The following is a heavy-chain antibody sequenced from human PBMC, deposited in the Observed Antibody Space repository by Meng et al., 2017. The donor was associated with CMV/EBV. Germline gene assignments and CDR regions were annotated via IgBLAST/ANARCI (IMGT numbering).Heavy chain of an antibody. V-gene: IGHV3-21*01. Sequence: GESLKISCAASGFTFSSYSMNWVRQAPGKGPEWVSYISSSSSYIYYADSVKGRFTISRDNAKNSLYLQMNSLRAEDTAVYYCARDRRGYCSSTSCYYHYYYGMDVWGQGTTVTVSS. J-gene: IGHJ6*02. CDR3: ARDRRGYCSSTSCYYHYYYGMDV. D-gene: IGHD2-2*01. CDR2: ISSSSSYI. CDR1: GFTFSSYS.